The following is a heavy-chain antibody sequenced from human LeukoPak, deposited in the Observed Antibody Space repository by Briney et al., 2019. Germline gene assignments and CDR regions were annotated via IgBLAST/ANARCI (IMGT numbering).Heavy chain of an antibody. Sequence: ASVKVSCKASGYTFTGYYMHWVRQAPGQGLEWMGWINPNSGGTNYAQKFQGRVTMTRDTSISTAYMELSRLRSDDTAVYYCARGKGGYSYGYYYYYYMDVWGKGTTVTISS. D-gene: IGHD5-18*01. CDR3: ARGKGGYSYGYYYYYYMDV. CDR2: INPNSGGT. J-gene: IGHJ6*03. CDR1: GYTFTGYY. V-gene: IGHV1-2*02.